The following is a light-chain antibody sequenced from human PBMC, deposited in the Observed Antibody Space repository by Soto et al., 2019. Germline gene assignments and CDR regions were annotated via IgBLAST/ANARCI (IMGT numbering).Light chain of an antibody. CDR3: QQYNSYSPT. J-gene: IGKJ1*01. V-gene: IGKV1-5*01. Sequence: DVQMTQSPSTLSASVGDRVTITCRASQTISSWLAWYQQKLGKAPKLLIYDASSLESGVPSRFSGSGSGTEFTLTISSLQPDDFATYYCQQYNSYSPTFGQGTKADI. CDR2: DAS. CDR1: QTISSW.